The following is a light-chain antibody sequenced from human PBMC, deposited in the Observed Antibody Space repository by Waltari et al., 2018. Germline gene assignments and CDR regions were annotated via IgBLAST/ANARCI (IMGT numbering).Light chain of an antibody. J-gene: IGKJ2*01. V-gene: IGKV1-39*01. Sequence: MTQSPSSLSASVGDRVTITCRASQSISKNLNWYQQKPGKAPKLLIYAASSLQSGVSSGFSGSGSGTHFTLTISSLRPEDFATYYCQQSYTTPYTFGQGTKLEIK. CDR1: QSISKN. CDR3: QQSYTTPYT. CDR2: AAS.